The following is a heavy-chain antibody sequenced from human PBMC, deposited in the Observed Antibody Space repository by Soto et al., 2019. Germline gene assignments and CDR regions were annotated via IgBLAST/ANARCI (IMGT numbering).Heavy chain of an antibody. CDR3: ARDTGNYFDY. V-gene: IGHV1-18*01. Sequence: SVKVSCKVSGYTLTELSMHWVRQAPGKGLGWMGWISAYNGNTNYAQKLQGRVTMTTDTSTSTAYMELRSLRSDDTAVYYCARDTGNYFDYWGQGTLVTVSS. J-gene: IGHJ4*02. CDR1: GYTLTELS. CDR2: ISAYNGNT.